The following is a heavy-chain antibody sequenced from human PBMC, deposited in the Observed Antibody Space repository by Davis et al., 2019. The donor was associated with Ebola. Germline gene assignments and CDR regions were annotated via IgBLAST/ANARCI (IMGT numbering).Heavy chain of an antibody. CDR1: AFTFSTYT. CDR3: AKSVSPDAFDI. J-gene: IGHJ3*02. D-gene: IGHD2-8*01. Sequence: GESLKISCAASAFTFSTYTMNWVRQAPGKGLEWVSYISTRGSTIYHADSVKGRFTISRDNSENTLYLQMNSLRADDTAVYYCAKSVSPDAFDIWGQGTMVTVSS. CDR2: ISTRGSTI. V-gene: IGHV3-48*01.